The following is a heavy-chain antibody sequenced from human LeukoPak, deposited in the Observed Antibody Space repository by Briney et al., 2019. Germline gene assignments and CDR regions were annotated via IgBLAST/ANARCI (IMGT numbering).Heavy chain of an antibody. V-gene: IGHV1-8*03. D-gene: IGHD4-17*01. CDR1: GYTFTSYD. Sequence: ASVKVSCKASGYTFTSYDINWVRQATGQGLEWMGWMNPNSGNTGYAQKFQGRVTITRNTSISTAYMELSSLRSEDTAVYYSARVGTVTLYYFDYWGQGTLVTVSS. CDR2: MNPNSGNT. CDR3: ARVGTVTLYYFDY. J-gene: IGHJ4*02.